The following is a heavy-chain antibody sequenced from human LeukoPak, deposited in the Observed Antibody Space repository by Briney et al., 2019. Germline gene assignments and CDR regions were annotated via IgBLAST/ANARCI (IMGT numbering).Heavy chain of an antibody. D-gene: IGHD5-12*01. CDR1: GGTFSSYA. Sequence: SVKVSCKASGGTFSSYAISWVRQAPGQGLEWMGGIIAIFGTANYAQKFQGRVTITADESTSTAYMELSSLRSEDTAVYYCARGMGVATIYYYYSGMDVWGQGTTVTVSS. V-gene: IGHV1-69*13. CDR2: IIAIFGTA. J-gene: IGHJ6*02. CDR3: ARGMGVATIYYYYSGMDV.